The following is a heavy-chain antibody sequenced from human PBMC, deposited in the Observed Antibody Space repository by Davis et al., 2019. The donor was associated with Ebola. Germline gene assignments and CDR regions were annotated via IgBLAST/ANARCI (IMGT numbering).Heavy chain of an antibody. Sequence: SVKVSCKASGGTFSSYAISWVRQAPGQGLEWMGRIIPILGIANYAQKFQGRVTITADKSTSTAYMELSSLRSEDTAVYYCARDPSIAALKGDPWGQGTLVTVSS. CDR2: IIPILGIA. D-gene: IGHD6-6*01. CDR1: GGTFSSYA. J-gene: IGHJ5*02. CDR3: ARDPSIAALKGDP. V-gene: IGHV1-69*04.